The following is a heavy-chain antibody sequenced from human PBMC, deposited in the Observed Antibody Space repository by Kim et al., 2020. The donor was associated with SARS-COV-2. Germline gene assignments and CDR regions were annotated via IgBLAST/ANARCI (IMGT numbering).Heavy chain of an antibody. D-gene: IGHD3-9*01. CDR3: ARVSREFDWLFQT. J-gene: IGHJ5*02. Sequence: YNPSLKSRVTISVDTSKNQFSLKLSSVTAADTAVYYCARVSREFDWLFQTWGQGTLVTVSS. V-gene: IGHV4-31*02.